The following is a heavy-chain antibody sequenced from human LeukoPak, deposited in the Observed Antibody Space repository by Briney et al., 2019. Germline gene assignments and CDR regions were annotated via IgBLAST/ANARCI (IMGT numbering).Heavy chain of an antibody. V-gene: IGHV3-9*01. CDR1: GFTFDDYA. CDR2: ISWNSGSI. J-gene: IGHJ4*02. CDR3: ARGYSSSWYDLYYFDY. Sequence: GGSLRLSCAASGFTFDDYAMHWVRHAPGKGLEWVSGISWNSGSIGYADSVKGRFTISADNAMNSLYLQMNSLRAEDTAVYYCARGYSSSWYDLYYFDYWGQGTLVTVSS. D-gene: IGHD6-13*01.